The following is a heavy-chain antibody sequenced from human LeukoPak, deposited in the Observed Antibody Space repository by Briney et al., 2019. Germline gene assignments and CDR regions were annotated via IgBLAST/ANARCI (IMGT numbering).Heavy chain of an antibody. CDR1: GFTFNSHA. V-gene: IGHV3-23*01. Sequence: GGSLRLSCAASGFTFNSHAMSWVRQAPGRGLEWVSAISGSGGNTYYADSVEGRFTISRDNSKNTLYLQMDRLRVEDSAVYYCVRDRDIVVVIIDYWGQGTLVTVSS. CDR3: VRDRDIVVVIIDY. CDR2: ISGSGGNT. J-gene: IGHJ4*02. D-gene: IGHD3-22*01.